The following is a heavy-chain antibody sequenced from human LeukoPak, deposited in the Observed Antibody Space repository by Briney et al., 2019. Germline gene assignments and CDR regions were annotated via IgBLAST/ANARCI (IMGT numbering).Heavy chain of an antibody. D-gene: IGHD2-21*02. Sequence: PGGSLRLSCAASGFTVSSNYMSWVRQAPGKGLEWVSVIYSSGSTYYADSVKGRFTISRDNSKNTLYLQMNSLRAEDTAVYYCARKASDRYYGMDVWGQGTTVTVSS. V-gene: IGHV3-53*01. CDR2: IYSSGST. CDR3: ARKASDRYYGMDV. CDR1: GFTVSSNY. J-gene: IGHJ6*02.